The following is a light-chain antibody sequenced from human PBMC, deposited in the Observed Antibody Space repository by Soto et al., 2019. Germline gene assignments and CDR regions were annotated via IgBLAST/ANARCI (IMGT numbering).Light chain of an antibody. V-gene: IGKV1-39*01. CDR1: QSISSY. CDR2: ATS. CDR3: QQSYSTPPIT. J-gene: IGKJ5*01. Sequence: DIQMTQSPSSLSASVGDRVTITCRASQSISSYLNWYQQKPGKAPKLLIYATSSLQSGVPSRIXGSGSGTDFTLTISSLQPEDFATYYCQQSYSTPPITFGQGTRLEIK.